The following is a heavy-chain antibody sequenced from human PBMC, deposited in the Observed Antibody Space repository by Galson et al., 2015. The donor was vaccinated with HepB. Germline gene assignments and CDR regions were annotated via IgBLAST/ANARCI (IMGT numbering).Heavy chain of an antibody. D-gene: IGHD3-3*01. CDR3: AKIHIPIFGVVED. Sequence: SLRLSCAASGFTFSNYVMRWVRQAPGKGLEWVSGISGSGGTTYYADSVKGRFTISRDNSKSTLHLQMNSLRVEDTAVYYCAKIHIPIFGVVEDWGQGTLVTVSA. V-gene: IGHV3-23*01. CDR1: GFTFSNYV. CDR2: ISGSGGTT. J-gene: IGHJ1*01.